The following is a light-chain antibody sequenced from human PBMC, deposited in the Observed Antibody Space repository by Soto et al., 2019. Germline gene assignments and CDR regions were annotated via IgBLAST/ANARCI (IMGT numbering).Light chain of an antibody. J-gene: IGLJ3*02. CDR3: ASWDDRLSAVV. CDR2: SGM. Sequence: QSVLTQPPSVSGAPGQTVTISCTGSSSNIGRGYDVYWYQQLPGTAPKFLIHSGMQRPSGVPDRFSGPKSGTSASLAISGLRSDDEADYYCASWDDRLSAVVFGGGTKVTVL. V-gene: IGLV1-47*02. CDR1: SSNIGRGYD.